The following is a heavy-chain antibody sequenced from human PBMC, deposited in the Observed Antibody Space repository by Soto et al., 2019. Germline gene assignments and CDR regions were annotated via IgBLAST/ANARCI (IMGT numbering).Heavy chain of an antibody. Sequence: ASVKVSCKASGYTFTSYYIDWVRQAPGQGLEWMGIINPSGGSTTYAQKFQGGVTMTRDTSTSTVYMELSSLRSEDTAVYYCTRAPSYGAFDIWGQGTMITVS. CDR2: INPSGGST. CDR3: TRAPSYGAFDI. J-gene: IGHJ3*02. D-gene: IGHD4-17*01. CDR1: GYTFTSYY. V-gene: IGHV1-46*03.